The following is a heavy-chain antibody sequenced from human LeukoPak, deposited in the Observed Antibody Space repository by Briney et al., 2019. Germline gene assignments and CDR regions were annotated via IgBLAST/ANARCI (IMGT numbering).Heavy chain of an antibody. D-gene: IGHD6-19*01. J-gene: IGHJ6*02. Sequence: SETLSLTCTVSGGSISSYYWSWIRQPPGKGPEWIGYIYYSGSTNYNPSLKSRVTISVDTSKNQFSLKLSSVTAADTAVYYCARQGYSSGWYTLYGMDVWGQGTTVTVSS. CDR1: GGSISSYY. CDR2: IYYSGST. V-gene: IGHV4-59*08. CDR3: ARQGYSSGWYTLYGMDV.